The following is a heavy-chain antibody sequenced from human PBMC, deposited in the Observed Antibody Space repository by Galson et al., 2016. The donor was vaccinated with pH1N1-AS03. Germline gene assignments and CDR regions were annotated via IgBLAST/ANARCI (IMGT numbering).Heavy chain of an antibody. CDR3: AKDRLTSLVVQGGFDH. D-gene: IGHD3-16*01. V-gene: IGHV3-23*01. Sequence: SLRLSCAASGFTFSSHVMAWVRQAPGKGLEWISSINDSGEATYYAESVKGLFTISRDNTDNTLYLQMDSLRAEDTAIYYCAKDRLTSLVVQGGFDHWGQGSLVTVSS. CDR1: GFTFSSHV. J-gene: IGHJ4*02. CDR2: INDSGEAT.